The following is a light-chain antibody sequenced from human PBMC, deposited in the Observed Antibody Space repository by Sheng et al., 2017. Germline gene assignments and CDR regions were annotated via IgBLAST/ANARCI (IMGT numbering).Light chain of an antibody. Sequence: DIQMTQSPSSLSASVGDRVTITCQASQDISNYLNWYQQKPGKAPKLLIYDASNLETGVPSRFSGSGSGTDFTFTISSLQPEDFAIYYCQQYNSYPRSFGQGTRLEI. CDR3: QQYNSYPRS. J-gene: IGKJ2*01. CDR1: QDISNY. CDR2: DAS. V-gene: IGKV1-33*01.